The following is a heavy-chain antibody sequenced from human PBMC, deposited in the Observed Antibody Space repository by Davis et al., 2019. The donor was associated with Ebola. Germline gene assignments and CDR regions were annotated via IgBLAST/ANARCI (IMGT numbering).Heavy chain of an antibody. D-gene: IGHD6-25*01. CDR3: AREGGQGSSGLDY. CDR2: IYYSGST. J-gene: IGHJ4*02. CDR1: GGSISSYY. Sequence: SETLSLTCTVSGGSISSYYWSWIRQPPGKGLEWIGYIYYSGSTNYNPPLKSRVTISVDTSKNQFSLKLSSVTAADTAVYYCAREGGQGSSGLDYWGQGTLVTVSS. V-gene: IGHV4-59*01.